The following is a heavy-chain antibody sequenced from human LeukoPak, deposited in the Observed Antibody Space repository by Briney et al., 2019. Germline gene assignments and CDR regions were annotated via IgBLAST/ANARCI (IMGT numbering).Heavy chain of an antibody. D-gene: IGHD3-10*01. J-gene: IGHJ6*02. Sequence: ASVKVSCKASGYTFTSYDINWVRQATGQGLEWMGWMNPNSGNTSYAQKFQGRVTMARNTSISTAYMELSSLRSEDTAVYYCARVNLLWFGVRGYYYYGMDVWGQGTTVTVSS. CDR3: ARVNLLWFGVRGYYYYGMDV. CDR1: GYTFTSYD. CDR2: MNPNSGNT. V-gene: IGHV1-8*01.